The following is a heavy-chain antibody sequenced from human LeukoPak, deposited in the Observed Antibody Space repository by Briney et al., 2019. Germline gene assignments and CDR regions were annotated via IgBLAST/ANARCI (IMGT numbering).Heavy chain of an antibody. CDR1: GFTFSDYY. Sequence: GGSLRLSCAASGFTFSDYYMSWIRQAPGKGLEWVSSISSSSSYIYYADSVKGRFTISRDNAKNSLYLQMNSLRAEDTAVYYCARGWYDSSGYYYAHFDYWGQGTLVTVSS. J-gene: IGHJ4*02. CDR3: ARGWYDSSGYYYAHFDY. D-gene: IGHD3-22*01. V-gene: IGHV3-11*06. CDR2: ISSSSSYI.